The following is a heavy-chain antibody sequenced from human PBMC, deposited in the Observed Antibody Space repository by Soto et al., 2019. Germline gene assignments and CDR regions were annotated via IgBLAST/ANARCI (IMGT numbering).Heavy chain of an antibody. J-gene: IGHJ4*02. V-gene: IGHV3-23*01. D-gene: IGHD3-10*01. CDR2: ISGSGGST. CDR1: GFTFSSYA. Sequence: GGSLRLSCAASGFTFSSYAMSWVRQAPGKGLEWVSAISGSGGSTYYADSVKGRFTISRDNSKNTLHLQMNGLRAEDTAVYYCAKGKYGLGSPTDYWGQGTLVTVSS. CDR3: AKGKYGLGSPTDY.